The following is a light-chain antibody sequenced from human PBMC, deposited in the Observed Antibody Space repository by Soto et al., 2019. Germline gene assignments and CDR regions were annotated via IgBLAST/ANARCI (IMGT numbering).Light chain of an antibody. CDR3: QQYDRFPYT. V-gene: IGKV1-5*03. J-gene: IGKJ2*01. Sequence: DIPMTQSPSTLSASVGDTVTITCRASQSISNWLAWYQQKPGQARKLLIHKASTLESGVPSRFSGSGSGTEFTLTISSLQPDDFATFYCQQYDRFPYTFGQGTKLEIK. CDR2: KAS. CDR1: QSISNW.